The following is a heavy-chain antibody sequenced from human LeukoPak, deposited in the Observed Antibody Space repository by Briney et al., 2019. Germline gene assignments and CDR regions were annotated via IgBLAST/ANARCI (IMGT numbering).Heavy chain of an antibody. Sequence: ASVKVSCKASGYTFTSYHINWVRQATGQGLEWMGWMSPNSGNSDYAQKFQGRVTMTGDTSINTAYMELSSLRSEVTAVYYCARGVGDLGDYWGQGTLVTVSS. CDR3: ARGVGDLGDY. CDR2: MSPNSGNS. D-gene: IGHD3-16*01. J-gene: IGHJ4*02. CDR1: GYTFTSYH. V-gene: IGHV1-8*01.